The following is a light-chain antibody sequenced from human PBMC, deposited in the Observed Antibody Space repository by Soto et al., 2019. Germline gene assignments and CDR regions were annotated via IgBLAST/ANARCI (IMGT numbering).Light chain of an antibody. J-gene: IGLJ2*01. Sequence: QSVLTQPPSASGTPGQTVTISCSGSRSNVGRNAVSWYQQVPGMAPKLLVFATNKRPSGVPDRFYGSASGASASLAISGLQSEDEADYYCAAWDDTLNGPLFGGGTKLTVL. CDR3: AAWDDTLNGPL. CDR1: RSNVGRNA. CDR2: ATN. V-gene: IGLV1-44*01.